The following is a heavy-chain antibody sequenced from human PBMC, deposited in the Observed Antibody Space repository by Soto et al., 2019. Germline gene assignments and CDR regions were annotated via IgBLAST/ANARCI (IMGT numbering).Heavy chain of an antibody. J-gene: IGHJ1*01. Sequence: ASVKVSCKASGHIFTGYYLHCLRQAPGQGLERRGWINPKSGDTNYAQKFQGRVTMTRDTPISTTYMDPSRLRPDEMAVYYSARGPSPFLYQHWG. V-gene: IGHV1-2*02. CDR1: GHIFTGYY. CDR3: ARGPSPFLYQH. D-gene: IGHD2-2*01. CDR2: INPKSGDT.